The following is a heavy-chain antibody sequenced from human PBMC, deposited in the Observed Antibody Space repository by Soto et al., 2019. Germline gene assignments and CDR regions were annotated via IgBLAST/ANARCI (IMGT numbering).Heavy chain of an antibody. J-gene: IGHJ5*02. CDR1: VDSVTGYG. Sequence: RESLKLSWKGSVDSVTGYGISWVRQVPVKGLERIGVIDARGSYTNYSPCFQGHVTISSDKSIRTSYLQWSSLKASDTAMYYCARHPYCSSASCGYWFDPWGQGTLVTVSS. D-gene: IGHD2-2*01. V-gene: IGHV5-10-1*01. CDR2: IDARGSYT. CDR3: ARHPYCSSASCGYWFDP.